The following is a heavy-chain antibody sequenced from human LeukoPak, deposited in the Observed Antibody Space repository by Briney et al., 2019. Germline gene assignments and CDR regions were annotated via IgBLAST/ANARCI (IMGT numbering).Heavy chain of an antibody. V-gene: IGHV1-18*01. CDR2: ISAYNGNT. CDR1: GYTFTSYG. Sequence: ASVKVSCKASGYTFTSYGISWVRQAPGQGLEWMGWISAYNGNTNYAQKLQGRVTITRNTSISTAYMELSSLRSEDTAVYYCARIFGGVVDAFDIWGQGTMVTVSS. CDR3: ARIFGGVVDAFDI. D-gene: IGHD3-16*01. J-gene: IGHJ3*02.